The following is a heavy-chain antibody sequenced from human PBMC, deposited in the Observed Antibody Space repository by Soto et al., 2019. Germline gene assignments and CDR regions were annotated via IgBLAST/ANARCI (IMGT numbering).Heavy chain of an antibody. CDR2: ISGSSSRI. V-gene: IGHV3-48*01. CDR1: DFTFSVYS. J-gene: IGHJ4*02. Sequence: EVQLVESGGGLVQPGGSRRPSFPAPDFTFSVYSIIWFGQAPGKGLEWVSYISGSSSRIYYADSVKGRFTISRDNAKNSLYLQMNSLRAEDTAVYYCARDLNPRQEMLYALLGYWGQGTLVTVSS. CDR3: ARDLNPRQEMLYALLGY. D-gene: IGHD2-8*01.